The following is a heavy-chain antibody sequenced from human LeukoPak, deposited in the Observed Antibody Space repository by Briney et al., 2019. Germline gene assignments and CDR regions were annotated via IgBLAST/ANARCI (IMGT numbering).Heavy chain of an antibody. CDR1: GGSISSSSYY. CDR2: IYYSGST. D-gene: IGHD3-10*01. Sequence: SETLSLTCTVSGGSISSSSYYWGWIRQPPGKGLEWIGSIYYSGSTYYNPSLKSRVTIYVDPPTNQFSLKLSSVTAADTAVYYCARHAITMVRGVISYFDYWGQGTLVTVSS. CDR3: ARHAITMVRGVISYFDY. J-gene: IGHJ4*02. V-gene: IGHV4-39*01.